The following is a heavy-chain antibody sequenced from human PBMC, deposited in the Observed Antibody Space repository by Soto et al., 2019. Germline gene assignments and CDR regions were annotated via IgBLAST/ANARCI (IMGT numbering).Heavy chain of an antibody. CDR1: GYSFTSDW. CDR2: IYPGDSDT. V-gene: IGHV5-51*01. D-gene: IGHD4-17*01. CDR3: ARREGKTTTHFDP. Sequence: GESLKISCKGSGYSFTSDWIGWVRQMPGKGLEWMGIIYPGDSDTRYSPSFQGQVTISADKSISTAYLQWSSLKASDTAMYYCARREGKTTTHFDPWGQGTLVTVSS. J-gene: IGHJ5*02.